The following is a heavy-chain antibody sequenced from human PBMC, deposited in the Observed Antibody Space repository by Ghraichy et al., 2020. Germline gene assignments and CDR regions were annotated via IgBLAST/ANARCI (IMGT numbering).Heavy chain of an antibody. J-gene: IGHJ4*02. Sequence: SCTASGFPFADYAMSWFRQAPERGLEWVGFIRSKASGETTQYAASVRGRFTISRDDSISIAYLQMDSLRTEDTAVYYCTRDRPIDYWGQGNLVTVSS. CDR2: IRSKASGETT. V-gene: IGHV3-49*03. CDR1: GFPFADYA. CDR3: TRDRPIDY.